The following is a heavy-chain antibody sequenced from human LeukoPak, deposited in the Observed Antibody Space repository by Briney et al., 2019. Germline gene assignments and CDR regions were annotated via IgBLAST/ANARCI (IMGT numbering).Heavy chain of an antibody. CDR2: ISSSSTYI. Sequence: DGSLRLSCAASGFTFSSYSMNWVRQAPGMGLEWVSSISSSSTYIYYADSVKGRFTISRDNTKNSLYLQMNSLRAEDTAVYYCARFQGAHYWGQGTLVTVSS. V-gene: IGHV3-21*01. CDR3: ARFQGAHY. CDR1: GFTFSSYS. J-gene: IGHJ4*02. D-gene: IGHD4/OR15-4a*01.